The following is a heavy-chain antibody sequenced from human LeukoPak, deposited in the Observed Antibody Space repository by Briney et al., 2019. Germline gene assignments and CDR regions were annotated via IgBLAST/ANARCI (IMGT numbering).Heavy chain of an antibody. CDR2: IYYSGST. Sequence: PSETLSLTCSVSGGSISSSSYYWGWIRQPPGKGLEWIGSIYYSGSTYYNPSLKSRVTISVDTSKNQFSLKLSSVTAADTAVYYCANIIVGAISWGQGTLVTVSS. V-gene: IGHV4-39*01. D-gene: IGHD1-26*01. CDR1: GGSISSSSYY. CDR3: ANIIVGAIS. J-gene: IGHJ5*02.